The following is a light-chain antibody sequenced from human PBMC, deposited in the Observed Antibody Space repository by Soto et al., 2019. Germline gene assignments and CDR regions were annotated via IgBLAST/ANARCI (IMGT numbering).Light chain of an antibody. Sequence: QSVLTQPRSVSGSPGQSVTISCTGTSSDVGGYNYVSWYQQHPGKAPKLMIYDVSKRPSGVPDRFSGSKSGNTASLTISGLQAGDEADYYCCSYAGSYTWVFGGGTKLTVL. CDR1: SSDVGGYNY. CDR2: DVS. J-gene: IGLJ3*02. CDR3: CSYAGSYTWV. V-gene: IGLV2-11*01.